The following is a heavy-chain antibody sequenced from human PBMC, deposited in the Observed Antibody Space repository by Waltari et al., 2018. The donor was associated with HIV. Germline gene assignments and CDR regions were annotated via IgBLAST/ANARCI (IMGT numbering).Heavy chain of an antibody. V-gene: IGHV2-5*02. D-gene: IGHD1-26*01. CDR1: GFSLSTSGVA. Sequence: QITLKESGPTLVKPTQTLTLTCTFSGFSLSTSGVAMGWIRQPPGKALEWLALIYWDDDKRYSPSLKSRLTITKDTSKNQVVLTMTNMDPVDTATYYCALRGNYGGFDYWGQGTLVTVSS. J-gene: IGHJ4*02. CDR2: IYWDDDK. CDR3: ALRGNYGGFDY.